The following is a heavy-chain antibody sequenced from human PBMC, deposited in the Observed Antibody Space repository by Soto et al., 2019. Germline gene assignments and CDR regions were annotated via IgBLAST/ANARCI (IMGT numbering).Heavy chain of an antibody. J-gene: IGHJ4*02. Sequence: GGSLRLSCAASGFSFSSSGMDWVCQAPGKGLEWVASISGSSIYIYYADSVKGRFTISRDNAKNSLYLQINSLRVEDTAVYYCAREKLRDTVVVPTGYYFDSWGQGTLVTVSS. D-gene: IGHD2-2*01. CDR3: AREKLRDTVVVPTGYYFDS. V-gene: IGHV3-21*01. CDR1: GFSFSSSG. CDR2: ISGSSIYI.